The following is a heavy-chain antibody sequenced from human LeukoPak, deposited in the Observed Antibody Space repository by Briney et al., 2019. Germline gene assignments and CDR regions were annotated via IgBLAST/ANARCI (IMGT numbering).Heavy chain of an antibody. V-gene: IGHV1-69*01. CDR3: ARCICYVRYYYYYMDF. CDR2: IIPIFGTA. Sequence: SVKVSCKASGCTFSSYAISWVRQAPGQGLEWMGGIIPIFGTANYAQKFQGRVTITADESTSTAYMELSSLRSEDTAVYYCARCICYVRYYYYYMDFWGKGTTVTVSS. CDR1: GCTFSSYA. D-gene: IGHD2-2*01. J-gene: IGHJ6*03.